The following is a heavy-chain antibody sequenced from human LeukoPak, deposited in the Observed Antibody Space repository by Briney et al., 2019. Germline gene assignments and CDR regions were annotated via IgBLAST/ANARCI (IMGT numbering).Heavy chain of an antibody. D-gene: IGHD3-22*01. CDR1: GYTFTSYG. V-gene: IGHV1-18*01. J-gene: IGHJ4*02. CDR3: ARDLVEYYYDSSGYYYDY. Sequence: ASVTVSCKASGYTFTSYGISWVRQAPGQGLEWMGWISAYNGNTNYAQKLQGRVTMTTDTSTSTAYMELRSLRSDDTAVYYCARDLVEYYYDSSGYYYDYWGQGTLVTVSS. CDR2: ISAYNGNT.